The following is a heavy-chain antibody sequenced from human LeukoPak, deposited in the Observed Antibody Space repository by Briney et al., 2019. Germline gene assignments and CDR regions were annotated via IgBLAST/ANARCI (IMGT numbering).Heavy chain of an antibody. Sequence: SETLSLTCTVSGGSMSSYYWSWIRQPPREALEWIGYIYYSGSTNYNPSLKSRLTISVDTSKNQFSLKLRSVTAADTAVYYCARGGWYRDYWGQGTLVTVSS. CDR1: GGSMSSYY. D-gene: IGHD6-19*01. J-gene: IGHJ4*02. CDR3: ARGGWYRDY. CDR2: IYYSGST. V-gene: IGHV4-59*01.